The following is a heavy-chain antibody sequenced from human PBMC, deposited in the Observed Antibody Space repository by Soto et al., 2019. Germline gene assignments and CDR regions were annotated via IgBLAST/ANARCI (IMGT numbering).Heavy chain of an antibody. V-gene: IGHV3-23*01. D-gene: IGHD3-22*01. Sequence: GGSLRLSCAASGFTFSSYAVSWVRQAPGKGLEWVSAISGSGSKTYYADSVKGRFTISRDNSTNTLFLRMNSLRAEDTAVYYCAKNLAVVVVPDVFDIWGQGTMVTVSS. J-gene: IGHJ3*02. CDR3: AKNLAVVVVPDVFDI. CDR2: ISGSGSKT. CDR1: GFTFSSYA.